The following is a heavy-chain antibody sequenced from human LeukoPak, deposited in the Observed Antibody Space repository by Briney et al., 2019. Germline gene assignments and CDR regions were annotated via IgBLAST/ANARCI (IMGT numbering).Heavy chain of an antibody. D-gene: IGHD6-13*01. Sequence: GESLKISCKGSGYSFTSYWIGWVRQMPGQGLEWMGIIYPGDSDTRYSPSFQGQVTISADKSISTAYLQWSSLEASDTAMYYCARRAAARSFDYWGQGTLVTVSS. J-gene: IGHJ4*02. V-gene: IGHV5-51*01. CDR3: ARRAAARSFDY. CDR2: IYPGDSDT. CDR1: GYSFTSYW.